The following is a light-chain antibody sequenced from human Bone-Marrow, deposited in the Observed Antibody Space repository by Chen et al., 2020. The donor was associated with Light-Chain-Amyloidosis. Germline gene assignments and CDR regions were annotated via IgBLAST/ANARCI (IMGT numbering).Light chain of an antibody. CDR3: QVWDRSSDRPV. Sequence: SYVLTQPSSVSVAPGQTATIACGGNNIGSTSVHWYQQTPGQAPLLVVYDDSDRPSGIPERLSGSNSGNPATLTISRVVAGDEADYYCQVWDRSSDRPVFGGGTKLTVL. CDR2: DDS. J-gene: IGLJ3*02. CDR1: NIGSTS. V-gene: IGLV3-21*02.